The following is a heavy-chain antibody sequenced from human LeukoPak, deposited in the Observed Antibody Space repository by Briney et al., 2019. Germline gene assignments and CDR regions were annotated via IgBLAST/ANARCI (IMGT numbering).Heavy chain of an antibody. CDR1: GVSISGYY. D-gene: IGHD3-10*01. CDR3: ARGGYYGSGSYTVDV. CDR2: MYTSGST. V-gene: IGHV4-4*07. Sequence: SETLSLTCIVSGVSISGYYWNWIRQPAGKGLEWIGRMYTSGSTNYNPSLRSRVTMSVDTSKNQFSLRLSSVTAADTAVYYCARGGYYGSGSYTVDVWGKGTTVTVSS. J-gene: IGHJ6*04.